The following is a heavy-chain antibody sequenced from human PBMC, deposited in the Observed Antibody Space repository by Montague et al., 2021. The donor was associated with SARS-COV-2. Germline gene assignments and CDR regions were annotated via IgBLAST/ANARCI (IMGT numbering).Heavy chain of an antibody. CDR1: GGSITGYY. CDR2: IYDGGAV. V-gene: IGHV4-59*01. Sequence: SETLSLTCTVSGGSITGYYWSWLRRSPGKGLEWIAYIYDGGAVNYNPSXXSRVTISTDTSKNQLSLKVNSVTAADTAVYYCVRGHPYGGPRGAYDIWGQGTVVTVSS. CDR3: VRGHPYGGPRGAYDI. J-gene: IGHJ3*02. D-gene: IGHD4-23*01.